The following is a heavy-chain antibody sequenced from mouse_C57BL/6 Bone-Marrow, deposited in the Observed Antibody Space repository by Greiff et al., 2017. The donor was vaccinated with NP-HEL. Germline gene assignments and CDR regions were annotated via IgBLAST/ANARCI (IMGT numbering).Heavy chain of an antibody. Sequence: QVQLQQSGAELVKPGASVKISCKASGYAFSSYWMNWVKQRPGKGLEWIGQIYPGDGDTNYNGKFKGKATLTADKSSSTAYMQLSSLTSEDSAVYFCARRGDGDYYGFDYWGQGTTLTVSS. CDR2: IYPGDGDT. CDR1: GYAFSSYW. CDR3: ARRGDGDYYGFDY. V-gene: IGHV1-80*01. D-gene: IGHD1-1*01. J-gene: IGHJ2*01.